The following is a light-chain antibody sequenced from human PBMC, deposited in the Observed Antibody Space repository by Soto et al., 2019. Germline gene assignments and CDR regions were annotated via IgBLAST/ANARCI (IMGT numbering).Light chain of an antibody. V-gene: IGKV3-15*01. CDR1: QRIYTN. J-gene: IGKJ4*01. CDR3: QQYHHWPVT. CDR2: GAS. Sequence: EILVTQGPGTLSGSPGERGNLSCWASQRIYTNLAWYQHTPGQAPRLLISGASTGATGLPSRFSGSGSGTDFTLTIDSLQSEDVAVYYCQQYHHWPVTFGGGTKVDI.